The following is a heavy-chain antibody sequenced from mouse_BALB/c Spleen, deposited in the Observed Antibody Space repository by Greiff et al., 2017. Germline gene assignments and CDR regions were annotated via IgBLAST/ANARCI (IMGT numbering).Heavy chain of an antibody. D-gene: IGHD1-1*01. CDR1: GYTFTSYW. CDR3: TRWAYGSGYDY. V-gene: IGHV1S22*01. CDR2: IYPGSGST. Sequence: LQQPGSELVRPGASVKLSCKASGYTFTSYWMHWVKQRPGQGLEWIGNIYPGSGSTNYDEKFKSKATLTVDTSSSTAYMQLSSLTSEDSAVYYCTRWAYGSGYDYWGQGTTLTVSS. J-gene: IGHJ2*01.